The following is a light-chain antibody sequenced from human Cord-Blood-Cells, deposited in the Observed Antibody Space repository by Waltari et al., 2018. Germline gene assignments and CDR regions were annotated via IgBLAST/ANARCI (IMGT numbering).Light chain of an antibody. CDR3: QSADSSGTYV. CDR1: ALPQQY. V-gene: IGLV3-25*02. Sequence: SYELTQPPSVSVSPGQTARITCSGDALPQQYTYWYQQKPGQAPVLVIYKDSERPSGIPERFSGSSPGTTGTLTISGVQAEDEADYYCQSADSSGTYVFGTGTKVTVL. J-gene: IGLJ1*01. CDR2: KDS.